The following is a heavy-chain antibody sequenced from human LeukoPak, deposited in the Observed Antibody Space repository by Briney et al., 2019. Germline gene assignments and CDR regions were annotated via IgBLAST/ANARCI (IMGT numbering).Heavy chain of an antibody. D-gene: IGHD3-9*01. CDR1: GGSIRSYY. CDR3: AREVPGWNYFDY. J-gene: IGHJ4*02. Sequence: PSETLSLTCTVSGGSIRSYYWRWIRQPPAKGLEWIGYIYYSGSNNYNPSLKSRVTISVDTSKNQFSLKLSSVTAADTAVYYCAREVPGWNYFDYWGQGTLVTVSS. V-gene: IGHV4-59*01. CDR2: IYYSGSN.